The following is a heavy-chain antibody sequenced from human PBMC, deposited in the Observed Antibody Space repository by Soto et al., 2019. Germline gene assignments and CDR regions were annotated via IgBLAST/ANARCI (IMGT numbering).Heavy chain of an antibody. J-gene: IGHJ3*02. Sequence: SETLSLTCAVSGGSISSGGYSWSWIRQPPGKGLEWIGYIYYSGSTNYNPSLKSRVTISVDTSKNQFSLKLSSVTAADTAVYYCARNPRGAYFDIWGQGTMVTVSS. CDR2: IYYSGST. CDR1: GGSISSGGYS. CDR3: ARNPRGAYFDI. V-gene: IGHV4-61*08.